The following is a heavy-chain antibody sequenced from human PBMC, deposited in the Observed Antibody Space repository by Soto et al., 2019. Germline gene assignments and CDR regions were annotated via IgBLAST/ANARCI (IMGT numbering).Heavy chain of an antibody. J-gene: IGHJ4*02. CDR2: IIPIFGTA. CDR3: AAGGAPFTLSY. V-gene: IGHV1-69*06. Sequence: ASVKVSCKASGGTFSSYAISWVRQAPGQGLEWMGWIIPIFGTANYAQKFQGRVTITADKSTSTAYMELSSLRSEDTAVYYCAAGGAPFTLSYWGQGTLVTVSS. D-gene: IGHD3-10*01. CDR1: GGTFSSYA.